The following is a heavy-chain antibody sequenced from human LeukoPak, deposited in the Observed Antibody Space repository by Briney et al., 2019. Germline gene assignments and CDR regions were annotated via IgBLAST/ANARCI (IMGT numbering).Heavy chain of an antibody. CDR3: ARADRLHGGPYLIGP. CDR2: INLNSGDI. V-gene: IGHV1-2*02. J-gene: IGHJ5*02. Sequence: ASVKVSCKASGYSFTDYYMHWVRQAPGQGLEWMGWINLNSGDIRSAQKFQGRVTMTRDTSITTVYMEVSWLTSDDTAIYYCARADRLHGGPYLIGPWGQGTLVTVSS. CDR1: GYSFTDYY. D-gene: IGHD2-21*01.